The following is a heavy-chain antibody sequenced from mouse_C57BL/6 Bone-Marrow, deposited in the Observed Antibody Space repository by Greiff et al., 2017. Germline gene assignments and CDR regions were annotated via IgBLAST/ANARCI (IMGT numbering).Heavy chain of an antibody. J-gene: IGHJ3*01. V-gene: IGHV2-2*01. CDR2: IWSGGST. CDR3: ARNRYDYDAWFAY. Sequence: VQRVESGPGLVQPSQSLSITCTVSGFSLTSYGVHWVRQSPGKGLEWLGVIWSGGSTDYNAAFISRLSISKDNSKSQVFFKMNSLQADDTAIYYCARNRYDYDAWFAYWGQGTLVTVSA. D-gene: IGHD2-4*01. CDR1: GFSLTSYG.